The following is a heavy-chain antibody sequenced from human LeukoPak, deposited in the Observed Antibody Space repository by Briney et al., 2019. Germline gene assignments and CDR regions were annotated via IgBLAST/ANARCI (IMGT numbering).Heavy chain of an antibody. CDR3: ARAVGAYFDY. Sequence: SETLSLTCAVYGGSFSGYYWSWIRQPPGRGLEWIGEIAHSGSTKYNPSLKSRVTISVDASKNQFSLKLTSVTAADTAVYYCARAVGAYFDYWGQGTLVTVSS. CDR2: IAHSGST. CDR1: GGSFSGYY. J-gene: IGHJ4*02. V-gene: IGHV4-34*01.